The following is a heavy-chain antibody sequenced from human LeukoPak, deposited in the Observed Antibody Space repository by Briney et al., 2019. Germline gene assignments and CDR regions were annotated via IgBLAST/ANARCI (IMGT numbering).Heavy chain of an antibody. Sequence: SETLSLTCTVSGGSISSYYWTWIRQPPGKGLEWIGYIYYSGNTNYNPSLKSRVTISVDTSKNQFSLNLSSVTAADTAVYYCARAGKDMATNHYFDYWGQGTLVTVSS. D-gene: IGHD5-24*01. CDR2: IYYSGNT. CDR3: ARAGKDMATNHYFDY. J-gene: IGHJ4*02. V-gene: IGHV4-59*01. CDR1: GGSISSYY.